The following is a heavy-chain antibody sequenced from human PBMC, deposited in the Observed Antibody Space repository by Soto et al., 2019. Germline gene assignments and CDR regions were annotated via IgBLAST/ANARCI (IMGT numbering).Heavy chain of an antibody. CDR3: ARGSGSYSGSGDY. V-gene: IGHV3-30-3*01. CDR2: ISSDGNKK. J-gene: IGHJ4*02. CDR1: GFTFSSNP. D-gene: IGHD1-26*01. Sequence: QVQLVESRGGVVQPGRSLRLSCAASGFTFSSNPMHWVRQAPGKGLEWVAVISSDGNKKYYVDSVRGRITISRDNSKNTLYLQMNSLGAEDTAVYYCARGSGSYSGSGDYWGQGTLVIVSS.